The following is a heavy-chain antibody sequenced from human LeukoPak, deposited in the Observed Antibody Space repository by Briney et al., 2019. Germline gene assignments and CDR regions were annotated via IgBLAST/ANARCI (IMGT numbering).Heavy chain of an antibody. Sequence: GGSLRLSCAASGFTFSSYAMSWVRQAPGKGLEWVSAISGSGGSTYYADSVKGRFTISRDNSKNTLYLQMNSLRAEDTAVYYCAKVPVLLWFRELLLDYWGQGTLVTVSS. CDR2: ISGSGGST. CDR1: GFTFSSYA. CDR3: AKVPVLLWFRELLLDY. J-gene: IGHJ4*02. D-gene: IGHD3-10*01. V-gene: IGHV3-23*01.